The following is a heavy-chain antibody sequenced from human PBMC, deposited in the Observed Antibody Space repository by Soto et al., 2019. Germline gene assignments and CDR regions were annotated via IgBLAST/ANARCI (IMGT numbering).Heavy chain of an antibody. Sequence: ASVKVSCKASGYTFTSYAMHWVRQAPGQRLEWMGWINAGNGNTKYSPEFQGRVTITRDTSASTAYMELSSLRSEDTAVYYCARDSSSGVGAFDIWGQGTMVTVSS. CDR1: GYTFTSYA. V-gene: IGHV1-3*01. D-gene: IGHD1-26*01. J-gene: IGHJ3*02. CDR3: ARDSSSGVGAFDI. CDR2: INAGNGNT.